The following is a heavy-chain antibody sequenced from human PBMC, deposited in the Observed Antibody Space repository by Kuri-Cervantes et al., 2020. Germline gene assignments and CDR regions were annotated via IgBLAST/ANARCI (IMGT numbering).Heavy chain of an antibody. CDR1: GYTFTANA. V-gene: IGHV7-4-1*02. CDR2: INTNTGNP. Sequence: ASVKVSCKASGYTFTANAMNWVRLAPGQGLEWMGWINTNTGNPTYAQGFTGRFVFSLDTSVSTAYLQISSLKAEDTAVYYCARDHDWNDELGAFDIWGQGTMVTVSS. J-gene: IGHJ3*02. CDR3: ARDHDWNDELGAFDI. D-gene: IGHD1-1*01.